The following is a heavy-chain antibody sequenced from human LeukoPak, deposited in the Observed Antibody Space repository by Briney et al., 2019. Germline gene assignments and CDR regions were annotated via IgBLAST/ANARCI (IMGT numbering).Heavy chain of an antibody. Sequence: GGSLRLSCEASGFTFSRYDMHWVRQSTGKGLEWVSAFSGSGGDTYYADSVKGRFTISRDNSKNTLYLQMNSLRAEDTAVYYCAKSGYNRFDYWGQGTLVTVSS. D-gene: IGHD5-24*01. CDR3: AKSGYNRFDY. J-gene: IGHJ4*02. CDR2: FSGSGGDT. V-gene: IGHV3-23*01. CDR1: GFTFSRYD.